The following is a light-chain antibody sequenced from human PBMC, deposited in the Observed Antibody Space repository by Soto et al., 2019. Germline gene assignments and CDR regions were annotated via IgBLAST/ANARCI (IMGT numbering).Light chain of an antibody. CDR2: GAS. CDR1: QSLSSN. J-gene: IGKJ1*01. CDR3: QQYNNWPLT. V-gene: IGKV3-15*01. Sequence: EMVMTQSPGTLSVSPGERATLSCRASQSLSSNLAWYQQKPGQAPRLLIYGASTRATCIPARFSGSGSGTEFTLTISSLQSEDFAIYYCQQYNNWPLTFGQGTKVEIK.